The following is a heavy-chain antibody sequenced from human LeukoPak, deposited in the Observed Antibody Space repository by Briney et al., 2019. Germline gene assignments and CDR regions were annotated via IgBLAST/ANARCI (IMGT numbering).Heavy chain of an antibody. Sequence: GGSLRLSCAASGFTFSGCAVSWVRQAPGEGLEWVSSIRGGGGKTYYADSVQGRFTISRDDSRNTLYLQMNNLRAEDTAVYYCVKRVGSNSGPFDSWGQGTLVTVSS. CDR1: GFTFSGCA. CDR2: IRGGGGKT. J-gene: IGHJ4*02. D-gene: IGHD4-23*01. V-gene: IGHV3-23*01. CDR3: VKRVGSNSGPFDS.